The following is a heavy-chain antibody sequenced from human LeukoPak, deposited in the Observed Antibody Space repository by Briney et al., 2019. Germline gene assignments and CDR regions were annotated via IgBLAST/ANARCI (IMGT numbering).Heavy chain of an antibody. Sequence: GGSLRLSCAASGFTFSSYAMSWVRQTPGKGLEWVAVISYDGSNKYYADSVKGRFTISRDNSKNTLYLQMNSLRAEDTAVYYCARDLEGIWGQGTLVTVSS. D-gene: IGHD1-1*01. CDR2: ISYDGSNK. CDR3: ARDLEGI. CDR1: GFTFSSYA. J-gene: IGHJ4*02. V-gene: IGHV3-30*03.